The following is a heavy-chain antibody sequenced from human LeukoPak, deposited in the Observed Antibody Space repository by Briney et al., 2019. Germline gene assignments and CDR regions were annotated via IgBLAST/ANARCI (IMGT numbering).Heavy chain of an antibody. D-gene: IGHD2-21*01. J-gene: IGHJ4*02. CDR3: AALGPYCGGDCYSGLDY. V-gene: IGHV5-51*01. CDR1: GYSITSYW. Sequence: AESLKISCKGSGYSITSYWIGWVRQMPEKGLDWMGIIYSGDSDTRYSPSFQGQVTISADKSISTAYLQWSSLKASDTAMYYCAALGPYCGGDCYSGLDYWGQGTLVTVSS. CDR2: IYSGDSDT.